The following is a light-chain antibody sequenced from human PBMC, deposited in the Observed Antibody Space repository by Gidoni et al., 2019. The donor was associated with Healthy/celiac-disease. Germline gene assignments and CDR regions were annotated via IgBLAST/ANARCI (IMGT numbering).Light chain of an antibody. Sequence: EIVMTQSPATLSVSPGERATLSCRASPIVSSNLAWYQQKPGQAPRLLIYGASTRATGIPARFSGSGSGTEFTLTISSLQSEDFAVYYCQQYNNWPFTFGPGTKVDIK. J-gene: IGKJ3*01. CDR1: PIVSSN. CDR2: GAS. CDR3: QQYNNWPFT. V-gene: IGKV3-15*01.